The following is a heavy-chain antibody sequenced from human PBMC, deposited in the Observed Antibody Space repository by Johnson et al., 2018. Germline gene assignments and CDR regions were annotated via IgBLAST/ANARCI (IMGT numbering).Heavy chain of an antibody. J-gene: IGHJ1*01. D-gene: IGHD4-17*01. CDR3: AREASYGDSAEYFQH. V-gene: IGHV3-23*04. CDR1: GFTFSSYA. CDR2: ISGSGGST. Sequence: VQLVHSGGGLVQPGGSLRLSCAASGFTFSSYAMSWVRQAPGKGLEWVSAISGSGGSTYYADSVKGRFTISRDNAKNSLYLQMSSLRAEDTAVYYCAREASYGDSAEYFQHCGQGTLVTVSS.